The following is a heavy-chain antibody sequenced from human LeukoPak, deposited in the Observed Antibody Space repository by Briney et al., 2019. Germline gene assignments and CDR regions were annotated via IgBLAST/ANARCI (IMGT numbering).Heavy chain of an antibody. CDR2: IYYSGST. CDR1: GGTISSYY. Sequence: PSETLSLTCTVSGGTISSYYWNQSWQPPGKGLEWIGYIYYSGSTNYNPSLKSRVTISVDTSKNQVSLKLCSVTAAGTAVYDGAGRLGVRDGYNLSAFDIWGQGTMVTVSS. V-gene: IGHV4-59*01. D-gene: IGHD5-24*01. J-gene: IGHJ3*02. CDR3: AGRLGVRDGYNLSAFDI.